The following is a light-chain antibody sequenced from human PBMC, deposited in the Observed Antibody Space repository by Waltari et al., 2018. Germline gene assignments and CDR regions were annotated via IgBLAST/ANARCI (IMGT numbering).Light chain of an antibody. J-gene: IGKJ2*01. Sequence: DIQMTQSPSSLSASVGDRVTITCRASQSISTYLNWYQQKPGKAPKLLIYAASSLQSGVPSRFSGSGSGTDFTLTISSLQPEDFATYYCQQSYSSQYTFGQGTKLESK. CDR1: QSISTY. V-gene: IGKV1-39*01. CDR3: QQSYSSQYT. CDR2: AAS.